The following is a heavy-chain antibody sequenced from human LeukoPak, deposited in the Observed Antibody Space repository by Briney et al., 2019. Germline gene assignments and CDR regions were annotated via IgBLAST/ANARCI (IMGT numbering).Heavy chain of an antibody. V-gene: IGHV3-23*01. D-gene: IGHD3-22*01. J-gene: IGHJ4*02. CDR2: IGGSGDKT. CDR1: GFTFRRYA. Sequence: GSLRLSCAASGFTFRRYAMSWVRQAPGKGLEWVSTIGGSGDKTDYADSVKGRFTVSRDNSRDTLYLRMDSVRAEDTAVYYCARESHPYYYDSSGYYIWGQGTLVTVSS. CDR3: ARESHPYYYDSSGYYI.